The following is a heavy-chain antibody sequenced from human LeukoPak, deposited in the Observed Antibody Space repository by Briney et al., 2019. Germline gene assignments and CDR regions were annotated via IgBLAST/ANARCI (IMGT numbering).Heavy chain of an antibody. CDR3: ARDSSGLNWFDP. CDR2: IYYSGST. Sequence: PSETLSLTCTVSGGSISSYYWSWIRQPPGKGLEWIGYIYYSGSTNYNPSLKSRVTISGDMSKNQVSLRLSSVTAADTAVYYCARDSSGLNWFDPWGQGTLVTVSS. D-gene: IGHD3-22*01. CDR1: GGSISSYY. V-gene: IGHV4-59*01. J-gene: IGHJ5*02.